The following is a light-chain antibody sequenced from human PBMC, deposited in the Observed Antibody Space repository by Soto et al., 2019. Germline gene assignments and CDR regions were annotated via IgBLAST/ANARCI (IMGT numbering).Light chain of an antibody. J-gene: IGKJ1*01. CDR3: QQYGNSPWT. V-gene: IGKV3-15*01. Sequence: EIVMTQSPATLSVSPGERATLSCGASQSVRSSLAWYQQKPGQAPRLLIHGASTRAPGVPARFSGSGSGTDFTLTISSLQSEDFAVYFCQQYGNSPWTFGQGTKVDIK. CDR1: QSVRSS. CDR2: GAS.